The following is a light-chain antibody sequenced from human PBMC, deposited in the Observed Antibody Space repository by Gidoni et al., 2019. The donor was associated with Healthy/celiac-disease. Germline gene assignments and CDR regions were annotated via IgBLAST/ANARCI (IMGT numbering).Light chain of an antibody. V-gene: IGKV3-11*01. CDR3: QRRSNWTPFT. J-gene: IGKJ3*01. CDR1: QSVSSY. Sequence: ETVLTQSPATLSLAPGERATISCRASQSVSSYLAWYQQKPGQAPRLRIYDASNRATGIPARFSGSGCGTDFTLTISSLEPEDFAVYYCQRRSNWTPFTFGPGTKVDTK. CDR2: DAS.